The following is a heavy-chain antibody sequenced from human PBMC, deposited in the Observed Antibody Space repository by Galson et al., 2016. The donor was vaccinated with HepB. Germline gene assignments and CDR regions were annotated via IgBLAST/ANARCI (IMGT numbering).Heavy chain of an antibody. J-gene: IGHJ4*02. CDR2: ISGDGGGT. D-gene: IGHD3-10*01. CDR1: GFSFRSYA. Sequence: SLRLSCAASGFSFRSYAMSWVRQAPGKGLEWVSAISGDGGGTYYADSVTGRFTISRDNSKNSLYLQMHSLRAEDTAVYYCVKEARSGSYSGTFDYWGQGTLVTVSS. V-gene: IGHV3-23*01. CDR3: VKEARSGSYSGTFDY.